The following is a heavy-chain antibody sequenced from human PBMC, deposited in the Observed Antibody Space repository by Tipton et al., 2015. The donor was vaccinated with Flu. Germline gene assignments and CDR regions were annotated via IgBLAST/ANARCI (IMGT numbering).Heavy chain of an antibody. CDR1: GGSISGYY. V-gene: IGHV4-4*07. D-gene: IGHD3-22*01. J-gene: IGHJ3*02. CDR3: ARDQEGYDFDTSSYYYGAFDI. CDR2: VFSSGTT. Sequence: TLSLTCTVSGGSISGYYWSWIRQPAGKGLEWIGRVFSSGTTKYNSSLKSRVTMSVDTSKLQFSLKLISVTAADTAVYYCARDQEGYDFDTSSYYYGAFDIWGQGTMVTVSS.